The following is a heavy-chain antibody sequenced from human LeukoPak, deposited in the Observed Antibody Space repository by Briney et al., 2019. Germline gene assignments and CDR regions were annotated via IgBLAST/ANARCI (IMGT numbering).Heavy chain of an antibody. Sequence: PGGSLRLSCAASGLTFSGYDMHWVRQAPGKGPEWVAVMSNGGQNERYAASVTGQFTVSRDHPKNPVYLEMNSLRLEDTAVYYCVKAKRTFTGGNFEHRALEPWGQGTLVTVS. D-gene: IGHD3-9*01. CDR3: VKAKRTFTGGNFEHRALEP. J-gene: IGHJ5*02. CDR2: MSNGGQNE. V-gene: IGHV3-30*18. CDR1: GLTFSGYD.